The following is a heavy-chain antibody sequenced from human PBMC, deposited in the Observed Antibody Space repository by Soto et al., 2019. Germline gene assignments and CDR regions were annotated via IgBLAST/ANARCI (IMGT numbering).Heavy chain of an antibody. V-gene: IGHV1-69*06. CDR2: ITPIFGTA. D-gene: IGHD1-26*01. CDR1: GGTFSSYA. J-gene: IGHJ5*02. Sequence: QVQLVQSGAEVKKPGSSVKVSCKASGGTFSSYAISWVRQAPGQGLEWMGGITPIFGTANYAQKFQGRVTITADKTTSKAYMELSSLRSEDTAVYYCARCLGGSYSNWFDPWGHGTLVTVSS. CDR3: ARCLGGSYSNWFDP.